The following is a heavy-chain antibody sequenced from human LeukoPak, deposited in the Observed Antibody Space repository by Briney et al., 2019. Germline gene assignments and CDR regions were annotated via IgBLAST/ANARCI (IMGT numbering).Heavy chain of an antibody. CDR3: AKDSRLGQVLDYFDY. V-gene: IGHV3-23*01. CDR1: GFTFSGYA. Sequence: PGVSLRLSCAASGFTFSGYAMSWVRQAPGKGLEWVSSISGSGGSTYYAESVRGRLTISRDSSKNTLYLQMNSLRAEDTAVYYCAKDSRLGQVLDYFDYWGQGTLVTVSS. J-gene: IGHJ4*02. D-gene: IGHD4/OR15-4a*01. CDR2: ISGSGGST.